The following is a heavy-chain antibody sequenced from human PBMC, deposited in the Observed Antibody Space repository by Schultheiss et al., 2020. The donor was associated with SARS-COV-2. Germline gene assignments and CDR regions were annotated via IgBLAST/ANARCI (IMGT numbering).Heavy chain of an antibody. V-gene: IGHV3-30*04. CDR1: GFTFTSYA. D-gene: IGHD3-9*01. CDR2: ISSHGTDK. Sequence: GGSLRLSCAASGFTFTSYALHWVRQAPGTGLEWVAVISSHGTDKYYADSVKGRFTISRDNAKNSLYLQMNSLRAEDTAVYYCARAQTYYDIFDYMDVWGKGTTVTVSS. J-gene: IGHJ6*03. CDR3: ARAQTYYDIFDYMDV.